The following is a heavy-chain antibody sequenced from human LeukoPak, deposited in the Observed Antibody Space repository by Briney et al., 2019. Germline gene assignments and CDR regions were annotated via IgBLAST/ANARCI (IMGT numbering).Heavy chain of an antibody. Sequence: GGSLRLSCAASGFTFSSYAMSWVRQAPGKGLEWVSAISGSGGSTYYADSVKGRFTISRDNSKNTLYLQMNSLRAEDTAVYYCAKDHSYGYFSWLDPWGQGTLVTVSS. D-gene: IGHD5-18*01. CDR2: ISGSGGST. J-gene: IGHJ5*02. CDR1: GFTFSSYA. CDR3: AKDHSYGYFSWLDP. V-gene: IGHV3-23*01.